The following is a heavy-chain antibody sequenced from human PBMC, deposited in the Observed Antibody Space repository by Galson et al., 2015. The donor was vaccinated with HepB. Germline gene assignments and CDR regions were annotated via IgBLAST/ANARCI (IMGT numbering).Heavy chain of an antibody. V-gene: IGHV3-9*01. CDR1: GFTFDDYA. D-gene: IGHD3-3*01. CDR2: ISWNSGTI. CDR3: AKDLVYDFWSGYDS. Sequence: SLRLSCAASGFTFDDYAMHWVRQAPGKGLEWVSGISWNSGTIACADSVKGRFTISRDNAKNSLYLQMNSLRAEDTALYYCAKDLVYDFWSGYDSWGQGTLVTVSS. J-gene: IGHJ5*01.